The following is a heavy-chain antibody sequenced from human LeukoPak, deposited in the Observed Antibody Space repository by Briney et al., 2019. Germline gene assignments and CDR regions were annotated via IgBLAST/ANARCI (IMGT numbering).Heavy chain of an antibody. V-gene: IGHV3-30*04. CDR1: GFTFSSYA. J-gene: IGHJ3*02. CDR3: AKVAYDGPSDAFDI. D-gene: IGHD2-21*01. Sequence: PGGSLRLSCAASGFTFSSYAMHWVRQAPGKGLEWVAVISYDGSNNYYADSVKGRFTMSRDNSKNTLYLQMNSLRAEDTAVYYCAKVAYDGPSDAFDIWGQGTMVTVSS. CDR2: ISYDGSNN.